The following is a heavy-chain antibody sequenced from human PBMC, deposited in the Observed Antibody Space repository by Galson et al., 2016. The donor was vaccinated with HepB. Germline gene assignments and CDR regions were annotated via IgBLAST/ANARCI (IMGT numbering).Heavy chain of an antibody. J-gene: IGHJ6*03. D-gene: IGHD3-9*01. CDR3: ARADYDILNDSVDYYMDV. Sequence: TLSLTCTVSGGSISSGDYYWSWIRQHPGKGLEWIGYTHHTGSTYYNPSLKSRVTISVDKSRNQFSLRLSSVTAADTAVHYCARADYDILNDSVDYYMDVWGKGTTVTVSS. V-gene: IGHV4-31*03. CDR2: THHTGST. CDR1: GGSISSGDYY.